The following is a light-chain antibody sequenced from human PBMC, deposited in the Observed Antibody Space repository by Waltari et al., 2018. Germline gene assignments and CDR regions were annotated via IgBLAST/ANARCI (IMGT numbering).Light chain of an antibody. CDR1: NIGHKR. Sequence: SYVLTQTPSVSVAPGQTATISCAGNNIGHKRVHWYQQKPGQAPVLGAYADTDRPSGVPERFSGSNSGTTAALTISRVEAGDEADYYCQVWFANNGHVVPFGGGTKLTVL. V-gene: IGLV3-21*02. CDR2: ADT. CDR3: QVWFANNGHVVP. J-gene: IGLJ2*01.